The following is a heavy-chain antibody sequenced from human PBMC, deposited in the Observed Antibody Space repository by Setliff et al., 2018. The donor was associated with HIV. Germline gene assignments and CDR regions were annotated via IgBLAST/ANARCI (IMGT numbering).Heavy chain of an antibody. V-gene: IGHV1-69*04. CDR1: GGTFNSYV. CDR3: ARMREGIWMDI. D-gene: IGHD2-15*01. Sequence: VASVKVSCKASGGTFNSYVISWVRQAPGQGLEWMGRIIPFSDIADYAQRFLDRATITADKSTSTAYMELSSLRFEDTAVYYCARMREGIWMDIWGKGTTVTVSS. J-gene: IGHJ6*04. CDR2: IIPFSDIA.